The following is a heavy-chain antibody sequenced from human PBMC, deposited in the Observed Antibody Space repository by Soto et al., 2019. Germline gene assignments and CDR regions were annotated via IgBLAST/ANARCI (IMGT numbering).Heavy chain of an antibody. J-gene: IGHJ3*01. Sequence: GGSLRLSCAASGFLFSSSGLHWVRQAPGKGLEWVAIVSFDGSDSYHADSVKGRFTIFRDNSKNTLYLHMNSLRTEDTAVYYCATFGIYDFWSGYLHRDAFDVWGQGTMVTVSS. D-gene: IGHD3-3*01. CDR2: VSFDGSDS. CDR3: ATFGIYDFWSGYLHRDAFDV. V-gene: IGHV3-30*03. CDR1: GFLFSSSG.